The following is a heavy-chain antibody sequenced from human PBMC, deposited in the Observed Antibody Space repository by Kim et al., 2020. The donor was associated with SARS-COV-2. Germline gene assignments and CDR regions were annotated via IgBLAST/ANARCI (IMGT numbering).Heavy chain of an antibody. J-gene: IGHJ4*02. CDR3: ASLITAAGTRNDY. V-gene: IGHV6-1*01. D-gene: IGHD6-13*01. Sequence: SQTLSLTCAISGDSVSSNSAAWNWIRQSPSRGLEWLGRTYYRSKWRNDYAVSVKRRIIINPDTSKNQFSLQLNSVTPEDTAVYYCASLITAAGTRNDYWGQGTLVTVSS. CDR2: TYYRSKWRN. CDR1: GDSVSSNSAA.